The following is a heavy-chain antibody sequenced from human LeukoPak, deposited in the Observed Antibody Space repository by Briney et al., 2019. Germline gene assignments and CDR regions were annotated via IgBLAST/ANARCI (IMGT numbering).Heavy chain of an antibody. Sequence: GGSLRLSCVASGFTFSSYGMSWVRRAPGKGLEWVSVISGSGGSTYYADSVKGRFTISRDNSKNSLYLQMNSLRAEDTAVYYCAELGITMIGGVWGKGTTVTISS. CDR1: GFTFSSYG. CDR2: ISGSGGST. D-gene: IGHD3-10*02. J-gene: IGHJ6*03. CDR3: AELGITMIGGV. V-gene: IGHV3-23*01.